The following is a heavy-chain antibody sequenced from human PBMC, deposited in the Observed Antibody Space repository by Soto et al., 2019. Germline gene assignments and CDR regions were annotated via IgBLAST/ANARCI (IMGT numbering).Heavy chain of an antibody. J-gene: IGHJ6*02. V-gene: IGHV1-3*01. CDR2: INAGNGNT. D-gene: IGHD6-19*01. CDR1: GYTFTSYA. Sequence: ASVKVSCKASGYTFTSYAMHWVRQAPGQRLEWMGWINAGNGNTKYSQKFQGRVTITRDTSASTAYMELSSLRSEDTAVYYCARIAVAGNGGYYYYGMDVWGQGTTVTLSS. CDR3: ARIAVAGNGGYYYYGMDV.